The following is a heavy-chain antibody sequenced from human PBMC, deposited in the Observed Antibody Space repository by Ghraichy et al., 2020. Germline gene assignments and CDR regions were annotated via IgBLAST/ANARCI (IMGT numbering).Heavy chain of an antibody. CDR1: GYTFTSYY. CDR2: MNPSGGNS. J-gene: IGHJ3*02. CDR3: ARDRNLIVVVPDAFDI. V-gene: IGHV1-46*01. D-gene: IGHD3-22*01. Sequence: ASVKVSCKASGYTFTSYYMHWVRQAPGQGLEWMGIMNPSGGNSRYAQKFQGRVTMTRDTSTSTVYMELSGLRSEDTAVYYCARDRNLIVVVPDAFDIWGQGTMVTVSS.